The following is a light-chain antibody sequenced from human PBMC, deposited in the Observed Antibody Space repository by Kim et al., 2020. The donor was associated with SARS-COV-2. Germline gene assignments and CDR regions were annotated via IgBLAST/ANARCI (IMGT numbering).Light chain of an antibody. J-gene: IGLJ3*02. CDR3: SSYTSSNTLV. V-gene: IGLV2-14*03. Sequence: GQSITISCTGTSSDVGGYNYVSWYQQHPAKAPKLLIYDVSNRPSGVSNRFSGSKSGNTASLTISGLQAEDEADYYCSSYTSSNTLVFGGGTQLTVL. CDR2: DVS. CDR1: SSDVGGYNY.